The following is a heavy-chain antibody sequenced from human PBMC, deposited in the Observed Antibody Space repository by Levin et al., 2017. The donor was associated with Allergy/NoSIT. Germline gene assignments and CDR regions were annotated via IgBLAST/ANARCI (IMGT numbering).Heavy chain of an antibody. CDR3: ARHFYEDY. J-gene: IGHJ4*02. Sequence: AGGSLRLSCAASGFIFSDYWMTWVRQAPGKGLEWVANIKEDETEKYYLGSVRGRFTISRDNTKNSLYLQMNSLRAEDTAVYFCARHFYEDYWGQGTLVTVSS. V-gene: IGHV3-7*01. D-gene: IGHD2/OR15-2a*01. CDR2: IKEDETEK. CDR1: GFIFSDYW.